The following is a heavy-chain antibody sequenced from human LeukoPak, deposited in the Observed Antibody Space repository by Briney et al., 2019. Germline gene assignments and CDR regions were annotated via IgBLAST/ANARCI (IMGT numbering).Heavy chain of an antibody. J-gene: IGHJ4*02. V-gene: IGHV4-34*01. CDR2: INHSGST. CDR1: GGSFSGYY. CDR3: ARGRGYYYDSSGYYYGY. D-gene: IGHD3-22*01. Sequence: SETLSLTCAVYGGSFSGYYWSWIRQPPGKGLEWIGEINHSGSTNYNPSLKSRVTISVDTSKNQFSLKLSSVTAADTAVYYCARGRGYYYDSSGYYYGYWSQGTLVTVSS.